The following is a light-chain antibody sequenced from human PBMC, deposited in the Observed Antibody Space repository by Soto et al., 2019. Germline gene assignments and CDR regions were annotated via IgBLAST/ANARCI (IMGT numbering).Light chain of an antibody. CDR3: QSYDSSLSGLYV. Sequence: QAVVTQPPAVSGAPGQRVTISCTGRSSNIGAGYDVLWYQQLPGTAPKLLIYGNSNRPSGVPDRFSGSKSGTSASLAITGLQAEDEADYYCQSYDSSLSGLYVFGTGTKVTVL. J-gene: IGLJ1*01. CDR2: GNS. V-gene: IGLV1-40*01. CDR1: SSNIGAGYD.